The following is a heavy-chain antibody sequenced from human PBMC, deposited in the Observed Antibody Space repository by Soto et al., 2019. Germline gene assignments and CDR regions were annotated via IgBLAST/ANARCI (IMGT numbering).Heavy chain of an antibody. CDR3: ARGWDFAFDI. J-gene: IGHJ3*02. CDR1: GGSISSYY. Sequence: LSLTCTVSGGSISSYYWSWIRQPPGKGLEWIGYIYYSGSTNYNPSLKSRVTISVDTSKNQFSLKLSSVTAADTAVYYCARGWDFAFDIWGQGTMVTVSS. V-gene: IGHV4-59*01. D-gene: IGHD1-26*01. CDR2: IYYSGST.